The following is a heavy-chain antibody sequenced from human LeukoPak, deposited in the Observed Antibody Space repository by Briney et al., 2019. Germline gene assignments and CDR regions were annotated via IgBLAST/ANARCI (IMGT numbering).Heavy chain of an antibody. D-gene: IGHD6-13*01. J-gene: IGHJ4*02. Sequence: QPGGSLRLSCAASGFTFSSYEMNWVRQAPGKGLEWVSYISSSGSTIYYADSVKGRFTISRDNAKNSLYLQMNSLRAEDTAVYYRARGFRGSWYADYWGQGTLVTVSS. CDR2: ISSSGSTI. CDR3: ARGFRGSWYADY. CDR1: GFTFSSYE. V-gene: IGHV3-48*03.